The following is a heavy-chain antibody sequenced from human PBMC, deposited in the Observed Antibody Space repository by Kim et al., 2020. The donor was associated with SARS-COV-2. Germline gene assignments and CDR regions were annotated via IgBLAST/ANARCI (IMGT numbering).Heavy chain of an antibody. J-gene: IGHJ4*02. V-gene: IGHV3-23*01. CDR3: AKPNLAWFGEFPSFDY. Sequence: GGSLRLSCAASGFTFSSYAMSWVRQAPGKGLEWVSAISGSGGSTYYADSVKGRFTISRDNSKNTLYLQMNSLRAEDTAVYYCAKPNLAWFGEFPSFDYWGQGTLVTVSS. CDR1: GFTFSSYA. D-gene: IGHD3-10*01. CDR2: ISGSGGST.